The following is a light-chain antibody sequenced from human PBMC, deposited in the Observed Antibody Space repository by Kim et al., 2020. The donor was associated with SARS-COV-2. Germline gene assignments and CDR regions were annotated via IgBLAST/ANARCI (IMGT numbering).Light chain of an antibody. CDR1: QIVNSNF. J-gene: IGKJ1*01. Sequence: EIVLTQSPGTLSLSPGERATLSCRASQIVNSNFLAWYQQKPGQAPRLLIYATSSRAAGIPDRFSGSGSGTDFTLTISRLEPEDFALYYCQQYNTSPKTFGQGTNVEIK. CDR2: ATS. CDR3: QQYNTSPKT. V-gene: IGKV3-20*01.